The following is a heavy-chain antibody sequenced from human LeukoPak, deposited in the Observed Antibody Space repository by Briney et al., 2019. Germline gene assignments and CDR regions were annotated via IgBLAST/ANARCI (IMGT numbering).Heavy chain of an antibody. Sequence: PSETLSLTCTVSGGSITFGSYYWTWIRQPAGKGLEWIGRIYTSGRTFYNPSLKSRVTISMDTSMNQFSLRLNSVTAADTAVYYCARARVIPASCDDWGQGALVTVSS. CDR1: GGSITFGSYY. CDR3: ARARVIPASCDD. CDR2: IYTSGRT. J-gene: IGHJ4*02. D-gene: IGHD3-16*02. V-gene: IGHV4-61*02.